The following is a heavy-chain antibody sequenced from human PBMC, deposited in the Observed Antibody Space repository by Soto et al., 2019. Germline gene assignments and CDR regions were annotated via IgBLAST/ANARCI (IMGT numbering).Heavy chain of an antibody. D-gene: IGHD3-22*01. CDR3: ARSPLGGYYDSSGYLFDY. V-gene: IGHV1-46*01. Sequence: GASVKVSCKASGYTFTSYYMHWVRQAPGQGLEWMGIINPSGGSTSYAQKFQGRVTMTRDTSASTAYMELSSLRSEDTAVYYCARSPLGGYYDSSGYLFDYWGQGTLVTVSS. CDR2: INPSGGST. CDR1: GYTFTSYY. J-gene: IGHJ4*02.